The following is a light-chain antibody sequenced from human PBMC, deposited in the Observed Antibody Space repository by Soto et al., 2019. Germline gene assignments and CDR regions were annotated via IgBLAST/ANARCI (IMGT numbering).Light chain of an antibody. CDR2: GTS. V-gene: IGKV3-20*01. J-gene: IGKJ2*01. CDR3: QQYGSSPYT. CDR1: QSVRSNS. Sequence: EVVLTQSPGTLTLSPGERATLSCRASQSVRSNSIAWYQQKVGQAPRLLIYGTSNRPAVIPDRFSGSGSGIDFTLTISGVEPEDFAMYVCQQYGSSPYTFGQGTRLEIK.